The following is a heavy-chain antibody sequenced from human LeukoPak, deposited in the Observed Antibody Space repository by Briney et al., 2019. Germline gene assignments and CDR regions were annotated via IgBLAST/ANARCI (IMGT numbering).Heavy chain of an antibody. CDR2: ISSDGSNK. CDR3: AKDGVFRQWLGGWRDY. D-gene: IGHD6-19*01. CDR1: GFIFSSYG. V-gene: IGHV3-30*18. J-gene: IGHJ4*02. Sequence: GRSLRLSCSASGFIFSSYGMHWVRQAPGKGLEWVAAISSDGSNKYYADSVKGRLTISRDNSKNTLYLEMNSLRAEDTAVYFCAKDGVFRQWLGGWRDYWGQGTLVTVSS.